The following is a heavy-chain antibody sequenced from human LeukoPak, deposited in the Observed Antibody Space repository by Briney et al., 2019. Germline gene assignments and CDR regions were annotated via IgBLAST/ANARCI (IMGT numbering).Heavy chain of an antibody. D-gene: IGHD3-3*01. CDR3: ARDFWGAYRVDYFDY. CDR2: IKQDGSET. CDR1: GFTFSNYW. V-gene: IGHV3-7*01. J-gene: IGHJ4*02. Sequence: SGGSLRLSCVASGFTFSNYWMSWVRRAPGKRLEWVANIKQDGSETYYVDSVRGRFTISRHNAKKSLYLQIHSLRAEDTAVYYCARDFWGAYRVDYFDYWGQGTLVSVSS.